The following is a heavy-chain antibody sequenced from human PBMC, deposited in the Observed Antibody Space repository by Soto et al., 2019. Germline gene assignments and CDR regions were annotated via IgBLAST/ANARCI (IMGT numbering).Heavy chain of an antibody. CDR3: ARANPRAFDI. CDR2: INHSGST. Sequence: SETLSLTCAVYGGSFSGYYWSWIRQPPGKGLEWIGEINHSGSTNYNPSLKSRVTISVDTSKNQFSLKLSSVTAADTAVYYCARANPRAFDIWGQGTMVTVS. V-gene: IGHV4-34*01. J-gene: IGHJ3*02. CDR1: GGSFSGYY.